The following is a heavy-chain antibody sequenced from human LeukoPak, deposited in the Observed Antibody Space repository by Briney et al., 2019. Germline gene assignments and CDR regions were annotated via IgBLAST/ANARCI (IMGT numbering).Heavy chain of an antibody. V-gene: IGHV4-34*01. CDR1: GGSFSGYY. CDR2: INHSGST. D-gene: IGHD1-26*01. Sequence: SETLSLTCAVYGGSFSGYYWSWIRQPPGKGLEWIGEINHSGSTNYNPSLKSRVTISVDTSKNQFSLKLSSVTAADTAVYYCATYYVGLDWYFDLWGRGTLVTVSS. J-gene: IGHJ2*01. CDR3: ATYYVGLDWYFDL.